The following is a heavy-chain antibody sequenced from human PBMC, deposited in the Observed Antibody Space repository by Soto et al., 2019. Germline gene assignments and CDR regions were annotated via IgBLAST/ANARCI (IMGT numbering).Heavy chain of an antibody. J-gene: IGHJ5*02. D-gene: IGHD5-18*01. Sequence: GESLKISCKGSGYSFTSYWIGWVRQMPGKGLEWMGIIYPGDSDTRYSPSFQGQVTISADKSISTAYLQWSSLKASDTAMYYCAGNAGYSYGANWLDRWDPGTLVAASS. V-gene: IGHV5-51*01. CDR1: GYSFTSYW. CDR2: IYPGDSDT. CDR3: AGNAGYSYGANWLDR.